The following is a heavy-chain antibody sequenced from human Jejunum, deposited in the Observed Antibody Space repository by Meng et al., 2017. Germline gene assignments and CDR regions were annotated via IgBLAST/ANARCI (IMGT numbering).Heavy chain of an antibody. Sequence: GESLKISCAGSGFTFNNYAMIWIRQAPGKGLEWVSSISGTGSGTYHAESVKGRFSISRDNSRNMLYLEMNSLRADDTAMYYCAKDPNGDYLGAFDFWGQGTMVT. J-gene: IGHJ3*01. D-gene: IGHD4-17*01. V-gene: IGHV3-23*01. CDR2: ISGTGSGT. CDR1: GFTFNNYA. CDR3: AKDPNGDYLGAFDF.